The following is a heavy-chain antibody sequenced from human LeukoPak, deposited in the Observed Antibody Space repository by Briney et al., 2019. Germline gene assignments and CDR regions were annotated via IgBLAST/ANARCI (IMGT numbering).Heavy chain of an antibody. CDR1: GGSISSYY. CDR2: IYYSGST. J-gene: IGHJ4*02. D-gene: IGHD6-19*01. CDR3: ARLSNSGWYGKEGDY. V-gene: IGHV4-59*08. Sequence: SETLSLTCTVSGGSISSYYWSWIRQPPGKGLEWIGYIYYSGSTNYNPSLKSRVTISVDTSRNQFSLKLSSVTAADTAVYYCARLSNSGWYGKEGDYWGQGTLVTVSS.